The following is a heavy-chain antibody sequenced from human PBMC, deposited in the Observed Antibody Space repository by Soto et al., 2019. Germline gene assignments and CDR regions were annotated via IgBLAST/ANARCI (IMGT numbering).Heavy chain of an antibody. CDR2: IYHSGST. Sequence: PSETLSLTCAVSGGSISIGGYSWSWIRQPPGKGLEWIGYIYHSGSTYYNPSLKSRVTISVGRSKNQFSLKLSSVTAADTAVYYCARVEQLGYFDYWGQGTLVTVSS. D-gene: IGHD6-6*01. CDR3: ARVEQLGYFDY. CDR1: GGSISIGGYS. J-gene: IGHJ4*02. V-gene: IGHV4-30-2*01.